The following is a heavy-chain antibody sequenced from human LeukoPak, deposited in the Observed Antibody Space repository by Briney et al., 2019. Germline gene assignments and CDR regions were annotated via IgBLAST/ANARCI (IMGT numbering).Heavy chain of an antibody. J-gene: IGHJ3*02. CDR1: GESFSGYY. D-gene: IGHD3-22*01. Sequence: PSETLSLTCAVYGESFSGYYWSWIRQPPGKGLEWIGEINHSGSTNYNPSLKSRVTISVDTSKNQFSLKLSSVTAADTAVYYCARGGYYYGSSGPNDAFDIWGQGTMVTVSS. V-gene: IGHV4-34*01. CDR2: INHSGST. CDR3: ARGGYYYGSSGPNDAFDI.